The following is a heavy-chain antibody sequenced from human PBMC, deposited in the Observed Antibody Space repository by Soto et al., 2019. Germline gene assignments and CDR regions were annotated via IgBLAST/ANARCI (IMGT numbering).Heavy chain of an antibody. D-gene: IGHD6-13*01. CDR1: GGSISSGDYY. Sequence: TLSLPCIVSGGSISSGDYYWSCIRQPPGKGLEWIGYIYYSGSTYYNPSLKSRVTISVDTSKNQFSLKLSSVTAADTAVYYCARVLPSAAGYYFDYWGQGTLVTVSS. CDR3: ARVLPSAAGYYFDY. V-gene: IGHV4-30-4*01. CDR2: IYYSGST. J-gene: IGHJ4*02.